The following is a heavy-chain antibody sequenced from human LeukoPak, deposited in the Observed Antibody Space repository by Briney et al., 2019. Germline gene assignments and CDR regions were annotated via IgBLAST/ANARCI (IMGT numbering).Heavy chain of an antibody. J-gene: IGHJ4*02. CDR3: ARDCSGGSCYEWDY. Sequence: GGSLRLSCAASGFTFSSYSMNWVRQAPGKGLEWVANIKEDGSEKYYVDSVKGRFTMSRDNAKNSLYLQMNSLRAEDTAVYYCARDCSGGSCYEWDYWGQGTLVTVSS. D-gene: IGHD2-15*01. CDR1: GFTFSSYS. V-gene: IGHV3-7*03. CDR2: IKEDGSEK.